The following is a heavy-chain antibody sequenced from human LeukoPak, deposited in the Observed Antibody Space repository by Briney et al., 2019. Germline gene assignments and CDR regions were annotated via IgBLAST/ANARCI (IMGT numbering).Heavy chain of an antibody. CDR3: ARVFYGLIDY. D-gene: IGHD4-17*01. Sequence: SETLSLTCTVSGGSISSSSYYWGWIRQPPGKGLEYIGSLYYSGSTYYNPPLKSRVTISIDTSKNQFSLKLSSVTAADTAVYYCARVFYGLIDYWGQGTLVTVSS. J-gene: IGHJ4*02. CDR2: LYYSGST. CDR1: GGSISSSSYY. V-gene: IGHV4-39*07.